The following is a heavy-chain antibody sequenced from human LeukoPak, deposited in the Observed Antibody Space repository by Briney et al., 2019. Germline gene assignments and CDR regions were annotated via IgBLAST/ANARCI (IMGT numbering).Heavy chain of an antibody. CDR2: IWYDGSNK. CDR1: GFTFSSYG. D-gene: IGHD3-22*01. V-gene: IGHV3-33*08. CDR3: ARDPDYYDSSGYLQ. J-gene: IGHJ4*02. Sequence: GRSLRLSCAASGFTFSSYGMHWVRQAPGKGLEWVAVIWYDGSNKYYADSVKGRFTISRDNSKNTLYLQMNSLRAEDTAVYYCARDPDYYDSSGYLQWGQGTLVTVSS.